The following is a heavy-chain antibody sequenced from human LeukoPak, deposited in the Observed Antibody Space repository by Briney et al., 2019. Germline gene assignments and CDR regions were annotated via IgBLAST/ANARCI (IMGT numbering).Heavy chain of an antibody. J-gene: IGHJ5*02. Sequence: QPGASLRLSCAASGFTFSNTAMNWVRQAPGKGLEWVSTISSSAVTTYYADSVKGRFTISRDNFKNTLYLQMNSLRAEDTALYYCAKKTGSGYYPDWFDPWGQGTLVTVSS. CDR3: AKKTGSGYYPDWFDP. CDR2: ISSSAVTT. CDR1: GFTFSNTA. D-gene: IGHD3-3*01. V-gene: IGHV3-23*01.